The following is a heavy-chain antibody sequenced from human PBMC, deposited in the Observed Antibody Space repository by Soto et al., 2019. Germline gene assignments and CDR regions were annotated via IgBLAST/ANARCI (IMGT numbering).Heavy chain of an antibody. J-gene: IGHJ5*02. CDR2: ISAYNGIT. D-gene: IGHD2-15*01. CDR3: ARGAIVVLVAATSWFYP. CDR1: GYTFTSYG. Sequence: QVQLVQSGAEVKKPGASVKVSCKASGYTFTSYGISWVRPAPGQGLEWMGWISAYNGITNYTQKLQGRATMTTHTSTSTAYMELRSLRSDDTAVYYCARGAIVVLVAATSWFYPWGQGTLVTVSS. V-gene: IGHV1-18*01.